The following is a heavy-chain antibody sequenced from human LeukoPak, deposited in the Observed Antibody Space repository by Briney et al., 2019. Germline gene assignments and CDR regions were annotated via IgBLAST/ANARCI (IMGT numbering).Heavy chain of an antibody. V-gene: IGHV3-7*01. CDR2: IKQDGSEK. CDR1: GFTFSSYW. J-gene: IGHJ3*02. D-gene: IGHD3-10*01. CDR3: ASNPPRITMVRGVILGAFDI. Sequence: PGGSLRLSCAASGFTFSSYWMSWVRQAPGKGLEWVANIKQDGSEKYYVDSVKGRFTISRDNAKNSLYLQMNSLRAEDTAVYYCASNPPRITMVRGVILGAFDIWGQGTMVTVSS.